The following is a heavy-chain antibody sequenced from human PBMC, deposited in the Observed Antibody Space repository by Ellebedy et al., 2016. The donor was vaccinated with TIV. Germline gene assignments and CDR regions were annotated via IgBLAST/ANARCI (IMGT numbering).Heavy chain of an antibody. D-gene: IGHD3-16*01. V-gene: IGHV4-39*01. J-gene: IGHJ5*02. Sequence: MPSETLSLTCSVSGGSISSGHYYWGWIRQPPQKQLEWIGSISYSGTTYYNPSLKSRVTISVDTSKNQFSLKLSSVTAADTAVYYCGRHHYDYVPNLLQFDPWGQGTLVIVSS. CDR2: ISYSGTT. CDR1: GGSISSGHYY. CDR3: GRHHYDYVPNLLQFDP.